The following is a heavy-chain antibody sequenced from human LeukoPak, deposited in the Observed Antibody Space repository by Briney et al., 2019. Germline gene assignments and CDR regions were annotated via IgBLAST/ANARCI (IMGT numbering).Heavy chain of an antibody. J-gene: IGHJ1*01. CDR1: GYTFTSRG. Sequence: ASVKVSCNASGYTFTSRGFSWVRQAPGPGLEWMGWINADNGNTNYAQKLQGRVTMTTDTSTSTAYMELRSLRSDDTAVYYCARDEISGGWYNHWGQGTLVTVSS. D-gene: IGHD6-19*01. V-gene: IGHV1-18*04. CDR3: ARDEISGGWYNH. CDR2: INADNGNT.